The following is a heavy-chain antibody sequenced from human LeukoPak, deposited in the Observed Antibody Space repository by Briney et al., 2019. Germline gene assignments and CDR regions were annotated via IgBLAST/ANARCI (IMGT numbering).Heavy chain of an antibody. Sequence: GGSLRLSCAASGFTFSSYWMHWVRQAPGKGLVWVSRINSDGDSTTYADSVKGRFTMSRDDAKDTLFLQMNSLRAEDTAVYYCARARGVRSLDAFDIWGQGTMVTVSS. CDR2: INSDGDST. CDR1: GFTFSSYW. V-gene: IGHV3-74*01. J-gene: IGHJ3*02. CDR3: ARARGVRSLDAFDI. D-gene: IGHD1-26*01.